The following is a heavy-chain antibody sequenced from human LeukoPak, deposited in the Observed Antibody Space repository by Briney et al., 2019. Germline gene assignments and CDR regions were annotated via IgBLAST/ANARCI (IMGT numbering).Heavy chain of an antibody. CDR2: IYYSGST. CDR1: GGSISSSSYY. CDR3: AKWELLRLFDY. J-gene: IGHJ4*02. Sequence: SETLSLTCTVSGGSISSSSYYWGWLRQPPGKGLEWIGNIYYSGSTYYNPSLKGRVTISVDTSENQFSLKLSSVTAADTAVYYCAKWELLRLFDYWGQGTLVTVSS. V-gene: IGHV4-39*01. D-gene: IGHD1-26*01.